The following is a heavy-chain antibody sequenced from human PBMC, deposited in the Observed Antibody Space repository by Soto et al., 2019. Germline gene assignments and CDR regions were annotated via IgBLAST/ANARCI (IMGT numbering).Heavy chain of an antibody. CDR2: IIWNGGST. D-gene: IGHD6-13*01. Sequence: EVQLVESGGGVVRPGGSLRLSCAASGFAFEDFGMQWVRQAPGKGLEWVSGIIWNGGSTDYADSVKGRFTISRDNAXXSXYXXMNRLRAEDTALYFCARGIAAAATPHHFYYYGLDVWGQGTTVTVSS. CDR3: ARGIAAAATPHHFYYYGLDV. CDR1: GFAFEDFG. J-gene: IGHJ6*02. V-gene: IGHV3-20*04.